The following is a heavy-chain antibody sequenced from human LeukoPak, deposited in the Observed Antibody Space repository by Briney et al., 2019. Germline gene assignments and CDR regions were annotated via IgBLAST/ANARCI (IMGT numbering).Heavy chain of an antibody. D-gene: IGHD3-3*01. CDR3: ARARRDSGYYKVDY. J-gene: IGHJ4*02. V-gene: IGHV4-34*01. CDR1: GRSLSGSY. Sequence: TSETLSLTCAVYGRSLSGSYWSWIRQPPGKGLEWIGEINHSGSANYNPSLKSRVTLSIDKSKNQFSLNLNSVTAADTAVYYCARARRDSGYYKVDYWGQGTLVTVSS. CDR2: INHSGSA.